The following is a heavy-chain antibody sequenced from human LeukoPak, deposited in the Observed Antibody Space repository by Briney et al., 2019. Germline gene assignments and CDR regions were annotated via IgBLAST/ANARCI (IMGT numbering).Heavy chain of an antibody. CDR1: GGSISSSSYY. J-gene: IGHJ4*02. CDR3: ARTIRYFDWLSITYAINYFDY. D-gene: IGHD3-9*01. Sequence: PSETLSLTCTVSGGSISSSSYYWGWIRQPPGKGLEWIGSIYYSGSTYYNPSLKSRVTISVDTSKNQFSLKLSSVTAADTAVYYCARTIRYFDWLSITYAINYFDYWGQGTLVTVSS. CDR2: IYYSGST. V-gene: IGHV4-39*07.